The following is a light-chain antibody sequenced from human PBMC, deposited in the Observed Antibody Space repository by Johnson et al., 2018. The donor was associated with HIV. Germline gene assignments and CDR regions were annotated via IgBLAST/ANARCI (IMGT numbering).Light chain of an antibody. Sequence: QSVLTQPPSVSAAPGQKVTISCSGSSSNIGDNYVSWYQQLPGTAPKVLIYETNKRPSGIPDRFSGSKSGTSATLGITGLQTGDEADYYCGTWDTSLSAYVSGTGTKVTVL. CDR1: SSNIGDNY. J-gene: IGLJ1*01. V-gene: IGLV1-51*02. CDR2: ETN. CDR3: GTWDTSLSAYV.